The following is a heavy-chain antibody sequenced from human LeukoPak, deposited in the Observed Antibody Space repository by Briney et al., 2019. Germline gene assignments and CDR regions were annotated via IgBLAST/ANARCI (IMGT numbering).Heavy chain of an antibody. CDR2: MNPNSGNT. CDR3: ARTGSDCSSTSCYAGSTVGYY. D-gene: IGHD2-2*01. Sequence: ASXKVSCKASGYTFTSYEINWVRQATGQGGEWMGWMNPNSGNTGYAQKFQGRVTINRNTSISTDYMELSRLRSEDTAVYYCARTGSDCSSTSCYAGSTVGYYWGQGTLVTVSS. J-gene: IGHJ4*02. CDR1: GYTFTSYE. V-gene: IGHV1-8*01.